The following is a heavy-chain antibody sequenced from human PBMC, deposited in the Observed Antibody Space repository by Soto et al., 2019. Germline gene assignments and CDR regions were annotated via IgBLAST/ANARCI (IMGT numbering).Heavy chain of an antibody. CDR1: GFTVSSNY. V-gene: IGHV3-53*01. D-gene: IGHD3-22*01. CDR2: IYSGGST. Sequence: PGGSLRLSCAASGFTVSSNYMSWVRQAPGKGLEWVSVIYSGGSTYYADSVKGRSTISRDNSKNTLYLQMNSLRAEDTAVYYCARNYYDSSGGFDYWGQGTLVTVSS. CDR3: ARNYYDSSGGFDY. J-gene: IGHJ4*02.